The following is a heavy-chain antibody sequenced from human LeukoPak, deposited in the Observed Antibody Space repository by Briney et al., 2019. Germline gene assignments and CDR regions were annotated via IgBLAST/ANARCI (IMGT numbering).Heavy chain of an antibody. CDR3: ARDGSEQLDPNYYYYYIDV. J-gene: IGHJ6*03. D-gene: IGHD6-6*01. CDR2: ISSSGSTI. Sequence: PGGSLRLSCSASGFPHCRYEVNWVRQAPGKGLEWVSYISSSGSTIYYADSVKGRFTISRDNAKNSLYLQMNSLRAEDTAVYYCARDGSEQLDPNYYYYYIDVWGKGTTDTVSS. V-gene: IGHV3-48*03. CDR1: GFPHCRYE.